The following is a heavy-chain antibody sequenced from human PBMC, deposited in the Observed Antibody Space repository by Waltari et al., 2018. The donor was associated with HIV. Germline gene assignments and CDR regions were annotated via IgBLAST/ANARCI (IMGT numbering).Heavy chain of an antibody. D-gene: IGHD3-16*01. V-gene: IGHV3-15*01. CDR2: IKSNTDGGTT. Sequence: EVLLVVSAGGLGKPVVSLRLSCAASGFTFSDAWMSWVRQAPGKGLEWVGRIKSNTDGGTTDYAAPVKGRFTISRDDSKTTLYLEMNSLKTEDTAVYYCTTVGGGTRDYWGQGTLITVSS. J-gene: IGHJ4*02. CDR1: GFTFSDAW. CDR3: TTVGGGTRDY.